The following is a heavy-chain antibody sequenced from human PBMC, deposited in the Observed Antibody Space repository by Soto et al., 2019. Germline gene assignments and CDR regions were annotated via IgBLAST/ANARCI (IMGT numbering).Heavy chain of an antibody. CDR3: ARDSGGWKWYFDL. CDR1: GYTFTGYY. CDR2: INPNSGGT. V-gene: IGHV1-2*04. J-gene: IGHJ2*01. Sequence: QVQLVQSGAEVKKPGASVKVSCKASGYTFTGYYMHWVRQAPGQGLEWMGWINPNSGGTTYAQKFQGWVTMTRDTFISTAYMELIRLRSDDTAVYYCARDSGGWKWYFDLWGRGTLVTVSS. D-gene: IGHD3-16*01.